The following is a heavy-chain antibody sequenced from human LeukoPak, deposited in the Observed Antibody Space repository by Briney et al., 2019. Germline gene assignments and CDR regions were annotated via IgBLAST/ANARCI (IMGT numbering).Heavy chain of an antibody. D-gene: IGHD3-10*01. J-gene: IGHJ6*03. Sequence: GGSLRLSCAASGFIFSSYGMTWVRQAPGKGLVWVSRINSDGSSTSYADSVKGRFTISRDNAKNTLYLQMNSLRAEDTAVYFCARDHRGSGSRYYYYYMDIWGKGTTVTISS. V-gene: IGHV3-74*01. CDR1: GFIFSSYG. CDR3: ARDHRGSGSRYYYYYMDI. CDR2: INSDGSST.